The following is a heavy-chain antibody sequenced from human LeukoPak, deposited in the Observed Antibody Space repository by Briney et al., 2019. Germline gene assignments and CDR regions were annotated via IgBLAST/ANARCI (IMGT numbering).Heavy chain of an antibody. Sequence: SETLSLTCTVSGVSINSFYWSWIRQSPGKGLEWIGYIYYRGNTNYNPSLQSRVTISVDTSKRQFSLQLSSLTAADTAVYYCARVEGEVRGLSPPSIKSRVYFDYWGQGILVTVSS. D-gene: IGHD3-10*01. CDR2: IYYRGNT. CDR3: ARVEGEVRGLSPPSIKSRVYFDY. V-gene: IGHV4-59*01. CDR1: GVSINSFY. J-gene: IGHJ4*02.